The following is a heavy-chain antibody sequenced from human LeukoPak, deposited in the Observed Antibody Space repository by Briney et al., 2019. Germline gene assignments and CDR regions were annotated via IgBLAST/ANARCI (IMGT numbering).Heavy chain of an antibody. D-gene: IGHD6-13*01. J-gene: IGHJ4*02. CDR2: IKSKTDGGTT. V-gene: IGHV3-15*01. CDR1: GFTFSNAW. CDR3: AREEVYSSSLILDY. Sequence: GGSLRLSCAASGFTFSNAWMSWVRQAPGKGLEWVGRIKSKTDGGTTDYAAPVKGRFTISRDDSKNTLYLQMNSLKTEDTAVYYCAREEVYSSSLILDYWGQGTLVTVSS.